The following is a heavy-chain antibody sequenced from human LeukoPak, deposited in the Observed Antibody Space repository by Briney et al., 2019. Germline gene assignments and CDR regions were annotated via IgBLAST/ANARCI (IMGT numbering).Heavy chain of an antibody. J-gene: IGHJ4*02. Sequence: GGSLRLSCAASGFTFSSYAMSWVRQAPGKGLEWVSAISGSGGSTYYADSVKGRFTISRDNSKNTLYLQMNSLRAEDTAVYYCARDPEGDYYDSSGYWSFDYWGQGTLVTVSS. CDR1: GFTFSSYA. V-gene: IGHV3-23*01. CDR3: ARDPEGDYYDSSGYWSFDY. D-gene: IGHD3-22*01. CDR2: ISGSGGST.